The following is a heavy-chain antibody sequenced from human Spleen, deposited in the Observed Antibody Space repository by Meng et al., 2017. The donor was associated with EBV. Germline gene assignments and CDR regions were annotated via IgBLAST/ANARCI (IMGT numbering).Heavy chain of an antibody. Sequence: QVQLVQSGAEVKKPXXPAKVSGEASGYTFTSYAMHWVRRAPGQRLEWMGWITVGNGDTKYSQKFHGRVTITRDTSATTAYMELSSLTSEDTAVYYCARDSSGDRRRFDPWGQGPLETVSS. CDR1: GYTFTSYA. D-gene: IGHD6-19*01. V-gene: IGHV1-3*01. J-gene: IGHJ5*02. CDR2: ITVGNGDT. CDR3: ARDSSGDRRRFDP.